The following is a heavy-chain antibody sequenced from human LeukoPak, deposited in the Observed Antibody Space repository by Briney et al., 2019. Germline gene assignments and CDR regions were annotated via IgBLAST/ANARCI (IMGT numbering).Heavy chain of an antibody. V-gene: IGHV4-59*11. CDR1: GASISSHY. Sequence: PSETLSLTCTVSGASISSHYWSWIRQPPGKGLEWIWYIYYSGSTNYNPSLKSRVTISVDASKNQFSLRLSSVTAADTAVYYCARHRYYYDSSGYYYQPWGQGTLVTVSS. CDR3: ARHRYYYDSSGYYYQP. CDR2: IYYSGST. D-gene: IGHD3-22*01. J-gene: IGHJ5*02.